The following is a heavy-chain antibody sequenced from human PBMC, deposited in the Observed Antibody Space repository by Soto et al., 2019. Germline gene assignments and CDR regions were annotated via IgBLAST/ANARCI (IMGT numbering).Heavy chain of an antibody. Sequence: QVQLVQSGAEVKKPGSSVKVSCKASGGTFSSYALSWVRLAPGQGLEWMGGIIPMSGATNYAQKFQGRVTFTADESTNTAYLELTSLRSEDTAVYYCARGGPENDYWGQGTLVTVSS. V-gene: IGHV1-69*12. CDR3: ARGGPENDY. CDR1: GGTFSSYA. J-gene: IGHJ4*02. D-gene: IGHD1-26*01. CDR2: IIPMSGAT.